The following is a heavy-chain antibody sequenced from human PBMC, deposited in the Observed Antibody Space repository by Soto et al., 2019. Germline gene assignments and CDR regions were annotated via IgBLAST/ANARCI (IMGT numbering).Heavy chain of an antibody. V-gene: IGHV3-53*01. CDR3: VRDRGGSYWLDP. J-gene: IGHJ5*02. CDR2: LYSGGTT. Sequence: EVQLVESGGGLVQPGGSLRISCVASGFSVSNSYMSWVRQAPGKGLEWVSILYSGGTTYYADSVKGRFTFSRDTSENTVFLQMTNLRVEDTAVYYCVRDRGGSYWLDPWGQGTLVTVSS. D-gene: IGHD2-15*01. CDR1: GFSVSNSY.